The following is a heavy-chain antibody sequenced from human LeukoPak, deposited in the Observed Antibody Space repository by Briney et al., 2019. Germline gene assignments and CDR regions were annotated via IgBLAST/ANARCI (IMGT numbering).Heavy chain of an antibody. Sequence: GGTLRLSCVASGFTFSNYGMNWVRQAPGKGLEWVSTISGSGDRTYYADSVKGRFTISRDNSKDTLFLHMNSLRAEDTAVYSCAKGYYGSGSYGWFDYWGQGTLVTVSS. CDR2: ISGSGDRT. CDR3: AKGYYGSGSYGWFDY. D-gene: IGHD3-10*01. J-gene: IGHJ4*02. CDR1: GFTFSNYG. V-gene: IGHV3-23*01.